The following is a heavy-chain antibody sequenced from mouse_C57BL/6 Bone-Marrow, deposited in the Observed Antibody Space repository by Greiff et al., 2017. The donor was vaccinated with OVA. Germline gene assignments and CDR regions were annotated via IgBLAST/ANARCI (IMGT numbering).Heavy chain of an antibody. Sequence: VQLQQSGAELVRPGTSVKVSCKASGYAFTNYLIEWVKQRPGQGLEWIGVVNPGSGGTNYNEKFKGKATLTADKSSSTAYMQLSSLTSEDSAVDVCARSPYLLWVQRYFDVWGTGTTVTVSS. CDR3: ARSPYLLWVQRYFDV. J-gene: IGHJ1*03. D-gene: IGHD2-2*01. V-gene: IGHV1-54*01. CDR2: VNPGSGGT. CDR1: GYAFTNYL.